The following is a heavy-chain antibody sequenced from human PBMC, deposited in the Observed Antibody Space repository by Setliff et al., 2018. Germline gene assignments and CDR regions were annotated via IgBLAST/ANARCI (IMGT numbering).Heavy chain of an antibody. Sequence: SETLSLTCAAYGGTFSDYYWTWIRQPPGKGLEWVGEINHRGSTNYNPSLKSRATISIDTSKDQFSLKLISMSAADTAVYYCARGRNIAARLLDSWGQGTLVTVSS. CDR3: ARGRNIAARLLDS. J-gene: IGHJ4*02. V-gene: IGHV4-34*01. CDR2: INHRGST. D-gene: IGHD6-6*01. CDR1: GGTFSDYY.